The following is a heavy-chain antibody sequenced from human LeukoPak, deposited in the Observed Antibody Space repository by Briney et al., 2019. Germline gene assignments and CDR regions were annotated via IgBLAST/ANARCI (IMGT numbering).Heavy chain of an antibody. CDR1: GFTFSSYA. CDR2: ISYDGSNK. Sequence: QPGRSLRLSCAASGFTFSSYAMHWVRQAPGKGLEWVAVISYDGSNKYYADSVKGRFSISRDNSKNTLYLQMNSLRAEDTAVYYCASFRGRPRVYTFDIWGQGTMVTVSS. V-gene: IGHV3-30*04. J-gene: IGHJ3*02. D-gene: IGHD2-2*02. CDR3: ASFRGRPRVYTFDI.